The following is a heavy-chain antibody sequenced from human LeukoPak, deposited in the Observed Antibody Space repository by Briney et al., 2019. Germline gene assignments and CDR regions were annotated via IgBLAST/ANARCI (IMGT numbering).Heavy chain of an antibody. CDR3: AHLNPYYYDSSGYYPFDY. CDR2: IIPIFGTA. J-gene: IGHJ4*02. V-gene: IGHV1-69*13. D-gene: IGHD3-22*01. CDR1: GGTFSSYA. Sequence: SVKVSCKASGGTFSSYAISWVRQAPGQGLEWMGGIIPIFGTANYAQKFQGRVTITADESTSTAYMELSSLRSEDTAVYYCAHLNPYYYDSSGYYPFDYWGQGTLVTVSS.